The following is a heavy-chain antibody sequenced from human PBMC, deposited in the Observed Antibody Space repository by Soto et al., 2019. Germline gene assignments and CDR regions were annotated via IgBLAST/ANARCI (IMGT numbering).Heavy chain of an antibody. V-gene: IGHV1-46*03. D-gene: IGHD3-10*01. CDR2: INPFDGSR. CDR1: GYIFTSYY. J-gene: IGHJ4*02. CDR3: SRVDPGETSPFDH. Sequence: GASVKVSCTASGYIFTSYYLHWVRHAPGQGLEWMGWINPFDGSRMFAQSFQGRVTFTRDTSTSTVYMELSGLRSDDTAVYYCSRVDPGETSPFDHWGQGTLVTVSS.